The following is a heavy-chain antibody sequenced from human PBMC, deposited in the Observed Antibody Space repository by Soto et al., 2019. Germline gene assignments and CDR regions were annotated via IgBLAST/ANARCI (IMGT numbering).Heavy chain of an antibody. Sequence: GSLRLSCAASGFTFDDYAMWWVRQAPGKGLGWVSLINWDGDETYYADSVKGRFTISRDNTNNSVYLQMSSLRTEDTALYYCAKGATVTTHYQYYGVDVWDQGTTVTVSS. CDR2: INWDGDET. V-gene: IGHV3-43D*04. CDR1: GFTFDDYA. J-gene: IGHJ6*02. D-gene: IGHD4-17*01. CDR3: AKGATVTTHYQYYGVDV.